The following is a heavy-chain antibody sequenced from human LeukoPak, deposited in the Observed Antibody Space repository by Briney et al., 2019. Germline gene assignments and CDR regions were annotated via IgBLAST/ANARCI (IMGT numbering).Heavy chain of an antibody. CDR2: ITNGGSTI. D-gene: IGHD3-9*01. CDR1: GFTFSDYN. J-gene: IGHJ6*02. Sequence: GGSLRLSCAASGFTFSDYNMNWVRQAPGKGLEWVSYITNGGSTIHHADSGKGRFTISSDNAKKTLYLQMNSLRAEDTAVYYCARSIGLTGGGVDVWGQGTTVTVSS. V-gene: IGHV3-11*01. CDR3: ARSIGLTGGGVDV.